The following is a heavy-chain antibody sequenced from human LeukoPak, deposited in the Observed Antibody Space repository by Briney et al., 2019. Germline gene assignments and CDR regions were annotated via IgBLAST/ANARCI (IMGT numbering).Heavy chain of an antibody. J-gene: IGHJ4*02. Sequence: GGSLRLSCAASGFTFSTYWMSWVRQAPGKGLEWVANIKEDGSEKYYGDSVKGRFTISRDNAKNSLYLQMNSLRAEDTAVYYCARDPDSSSYWGQGTLVTVSS. CDR3: ARDPDSSSY. V-gene: IGHV3-7*01. CDR2: IKEDGSEK. CDR1: GFTFSTYW. D-gene: IGHD6-13*01.